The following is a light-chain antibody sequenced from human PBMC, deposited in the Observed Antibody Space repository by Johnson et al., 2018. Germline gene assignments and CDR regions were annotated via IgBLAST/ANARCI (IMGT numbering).Light chain of an antibody. J-gene: IGLJ1*01. Sequence: QSVLTQPPSVSAAPGQKVTISCSGSSSNIGNNYVSWYQQLPGTAPKLLIYDNNKRPSGIPDRFSGSKSGTSATLGITGLQTGDAADYYCGPWDSSLSAGNVCGTGTKVTGL. CDR2: DNN. V-gene: IGLV1-51*01. CDR3: GPWDSSLSAGNV. CDR1: SSNIGNNY.